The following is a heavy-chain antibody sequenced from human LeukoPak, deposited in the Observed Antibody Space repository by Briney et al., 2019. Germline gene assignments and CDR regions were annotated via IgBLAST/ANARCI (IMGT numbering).Heavy chain of an antibody. CDR1: GGSFSGYY. V-gene: IGHV4-34*01. CDR2: INHSGST. CDR3: ARGRWGWFGY. J-gene: IGHJ4*02. Sequence: SETLSLTCAVYGGSFSGYYWSWIRQPPGKGLEWIGEINHSGSTNYNPSLKSRVTISVDTSKNQFSLKLSSVTGADTGVYSCARGRWGWFGYWGQGTLGHGL. D-gene: IGHD3-16*01.